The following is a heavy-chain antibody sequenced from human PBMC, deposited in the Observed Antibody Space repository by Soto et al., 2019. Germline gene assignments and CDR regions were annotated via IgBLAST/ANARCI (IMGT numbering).Heavy chain of an antibody. CDR1: GGSISSGNFY. V-gene: IGHV4-30-4*01. CDR3: ARAMVVAATDEYFQH. CDR2: IYYSGST. D-gene: IGHD2-15*01. J-gene: IGHJ1*01. Sequence: SETLSLTCTVSGGSISSGNFYWSWIRQPPGKGLEWIGYIYYSGSTYYNPSLKSRVTISVDTSKNQFSLKLSSVTAADTAVYYCARAMVVAATDEYFQHWGQGTLVTVSS.